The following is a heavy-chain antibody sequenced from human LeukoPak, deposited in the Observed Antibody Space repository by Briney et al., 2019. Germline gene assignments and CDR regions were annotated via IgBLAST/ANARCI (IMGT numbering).Heavy chain of an antibody. CDR2: IITNTGGT. J-gene: IGHJ2*01. CDR3: ARGRPYYAQWHFDL. CDR1: RYTITVYY. Sequence: ASVKVSCKASRYTITVYYLHWVRPAPGQGLEWMGWIITNTGGTNYAQKFQDWVTMSSDTSISTAYMELSSLRSDDTAVYYCARGRPYYAQWHFDLWGRVTLVTVCS. D-gene: IGHD2/OR15-2a*01. V-gene: IGHV1-2*04.